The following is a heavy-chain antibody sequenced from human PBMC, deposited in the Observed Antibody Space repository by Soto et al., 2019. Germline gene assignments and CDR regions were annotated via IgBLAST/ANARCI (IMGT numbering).Heavy chain of an antibody. CDR3: PSQQWPYTL. Sequence: ASVKVSCKASGYTFTSYGISWVRQAPGQGLEWMGWISAYNGNTNYAQKLQGRVTMTPDPSTSTAYMELRSLRSDDTAVYYCPSQQWPYTLRGQGTLVTVSS. J-gene: IGHJ4*02. CDR2: ISAYNGNT. D-gene: IGHD6-19*01. CDR1: GYTFTSYG. V-gene: IGHV1-18*01.